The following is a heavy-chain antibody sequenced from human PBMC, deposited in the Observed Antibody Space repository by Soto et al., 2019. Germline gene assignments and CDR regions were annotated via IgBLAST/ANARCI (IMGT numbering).Heavy chain of an antibody. CDR3: ARKGYKYGYVWVPGV. CDR1: GGSISSYY. CDR2: IYYSGIT. J-gene: IGHJ6*02. Sequence: PSETLSLTCTVSGGSISSYYWSWIRQRPGKGLEWIVYIYYSGITNYNPSLKSRVTISVDTSKNRFSVRLTSVTAADTSVYYCARKGYKYGYVWVPGVWGRGTTVTVSS. V-gene: IGHV4-59*08. D-gene: IGHD3-16*01.